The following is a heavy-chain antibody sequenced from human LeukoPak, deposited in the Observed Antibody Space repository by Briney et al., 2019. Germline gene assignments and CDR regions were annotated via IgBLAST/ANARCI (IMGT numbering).Heavy chain of an antibody. Sequence: GGSLRLSCAASGFTVSINYMSWVRQAPGKGLEWVSVIYIGGSTYYSDSVKGRFTISTDNIKNTLYLQMKSPKTEDTAVYYCAREDTSPGIDSWGQGTLVTVSS. V-gene: IGHV3-53*01. D-gene: IGHD5-18*01. CDR1: GFTVSINY. CDR3: AREDTSPGIDS. CDR2: IYIGGST. J-gene: IGHJ4*02.